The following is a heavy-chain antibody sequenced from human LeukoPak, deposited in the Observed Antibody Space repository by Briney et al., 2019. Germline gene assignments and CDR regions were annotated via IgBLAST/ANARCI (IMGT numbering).Heavy chain of an antibody. CDR1: GFTFSDYS. D-gene: IGHD2-15*01. CDR2: IRYDGNNK. Sequence: GGSLRLSCAASGFTFSDYSMHWVRQAPGKGLNWVAFIRYDGNNKYYADSVKGRFTISRDNSKNTLYLQMNSLRAEDTAVHYCAKVRYCSGVNCYPDDNWGQGTLVTVSS. J-gene: IGHJ4*02. CDR3: AKVRYCSGVNCYPDDN. V-gene: IGHV3-30*02.